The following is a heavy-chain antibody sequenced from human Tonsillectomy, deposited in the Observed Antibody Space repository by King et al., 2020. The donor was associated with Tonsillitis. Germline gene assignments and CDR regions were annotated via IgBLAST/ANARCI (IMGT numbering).Heavy chain of an antibody. Sequence: QLVQSGGGVVQPGRSLRLSCAASGFTFSSYAMHWVRQAPGKGLEWVAVISYDGSNKYYADSVKGRFTISRDNSKNKLYLQMNSLRAEATAVYYCARGGLGSWFDPWGQGTLVTVSS. CDR1: GFTFSSYA. J-gene: IGHJ5*02. D-gene: IGHD2-15*01. V-gene: IGHV3-30*04. CDR3: ARGGLGSWFDP. CDR2: ISYDGSNK.